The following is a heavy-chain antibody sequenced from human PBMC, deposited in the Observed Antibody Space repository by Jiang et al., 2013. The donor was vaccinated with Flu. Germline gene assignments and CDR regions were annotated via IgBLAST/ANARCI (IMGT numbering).Heavy chain of an antibody. CDR1: GFTFTNFW. CDR3: ARSHTPDR. V-gene: IGHV3-74*01. J-gene: IGHJ5*02. D-gene: IGHD2-15*01. CDR2: INGDGTST. Sequence: VQLVESGGALVQPGGSLRLSRAASGFTFTNFWMHWVRQAPGKGLVWVSRINGDGTSTSYADSVEGRFTISRDNAKNTVYMQMHSLRAEDTAVYYCARSHTPDRWGQGTLVTVFS.